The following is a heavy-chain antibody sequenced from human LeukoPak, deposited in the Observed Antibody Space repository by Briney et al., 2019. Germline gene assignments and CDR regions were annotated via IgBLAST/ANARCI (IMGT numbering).Heavy chain of an antibody. CDR3: ARENPSGYYNRPIDY. J-gene: IGHJ4*02. V-gene: IGHV4-59*01. D-gene: IGHD3-22*01. Sequence: PSETLSLICTVSGASISSYYWSWIRQPPGKGLEWIGDIYYSGSIKYNPSLKSRVTMSVDTSKNQFSLKLSSVTAADTAIYYCARENPSGYYNRPIDYWGQGTLVTVSS. CDR2: IYYSGSI. CDR1: GASISSYY.